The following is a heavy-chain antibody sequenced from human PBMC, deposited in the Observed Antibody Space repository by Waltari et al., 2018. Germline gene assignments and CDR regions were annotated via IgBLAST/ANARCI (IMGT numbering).Heavy chain of an antibody. Sequence: QVQLQESGPGLVKPSETLSLTCAVSGYSISSGYSWGWIRQPPGKGLEWIGSIYHSGSTYYNPSLKSRVTISVDTSKNQFSLKLSSVTAADTAVYYCARQSDIDAFDIWGQGTMVTVSS. J-gene: IGHJ3*02. D-gene: IGHD2-15*01. V-gene: IGHV4-38-2*01. CDR3: ARQSDIDAFDI. CDR1: GYSISSGYS. CDR2: IYHSGST.